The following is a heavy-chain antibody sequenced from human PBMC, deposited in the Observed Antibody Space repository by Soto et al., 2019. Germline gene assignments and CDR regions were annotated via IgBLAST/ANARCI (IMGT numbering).Heavy chain of an antibody. V-gene: IGHV4-4*07. CDR2: IYSGGRN. CDR1: AGSISIFY. D-gene: IGHD6-13*01. CDR3: ARGSSRWDY. J-gene: IGHJ4*02. Sequence: SETLSLTCTFSAGSISIFYWSWIRQPAGKGLEWIGRIYSGGRNNYNPSLKTRVTISVDTSKNQFSLRLSAVTAADTAMYYCARGSSRWDYWGQGTLVTVSS.